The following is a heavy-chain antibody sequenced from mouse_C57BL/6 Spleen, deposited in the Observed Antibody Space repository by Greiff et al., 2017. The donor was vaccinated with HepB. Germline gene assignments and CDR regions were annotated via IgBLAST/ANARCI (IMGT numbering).Heavy chain of an antibody. CDR1: GYSFTSYY. CDR2: IYPGSGNT. Sequence: QVQLQQSGPELVKPGASVKISCKASGYSFTSYYIHWVKQRPGQGLEWIGWIYPGSGNTKYNEKFKGKATLTADTSSSTAYMQLSSLTSEDSAVYYCARQDYSNPYYFDYWGQGTTLTVSS. CDR3: ARQDYSNPYYFDY. V-gene: IGHV1-66*01. D-gene: IGHD2-5*01. J-gene: IGHJ2*01.